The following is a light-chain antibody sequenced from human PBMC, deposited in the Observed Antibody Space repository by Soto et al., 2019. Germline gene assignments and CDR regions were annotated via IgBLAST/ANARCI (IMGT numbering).Light chain of an antibody. CDR1: QGIGDD. CDR2: AAS. Sequence: DIQMTQSPSSLSASVGDRVIITCRASQGIGDDLGWYQQKPGKAPKRLIYAASSLQSGVPSRFSGIGSRTDFTLAISSMQPDDFASYYYRPHDTCPWTFGPGTKVEVK. V-gene: IGKV1-17*01. J-gene: IGKJ1*01. CDR3: RPHDTCPWT.